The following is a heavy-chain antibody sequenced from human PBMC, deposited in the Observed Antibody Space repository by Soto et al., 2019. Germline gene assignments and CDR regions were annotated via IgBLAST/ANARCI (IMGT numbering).Heavy chain of an antibody. CDR2: IYYSRST. CDR3: ARANYDSSGYPWGY. Sequence: TLSLTPTCSCVSILNGGSYGIWIRHHAWNGLECIGYIYYSRSTCYNPSLNSRVTISVDTSKNQFALKLSSVTAAATAVYYCARANYDSSGYPWGYWGQGTLVTVSS. CDR1: CVSILNGGSY. J-gene: IGHJ4*02. V-gene: IGHV4-31*03. D-gene: IGHD3-22*01.